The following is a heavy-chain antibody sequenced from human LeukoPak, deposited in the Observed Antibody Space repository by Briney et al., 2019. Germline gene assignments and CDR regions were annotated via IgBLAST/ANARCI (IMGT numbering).Heavy chain of an antibody. V-gene: IGHV1-2*02. CDR3: ARGSLSVVTP. CDR2: INPNSGGT. Sequence: EASVKVSCKASGYTFTGYYMHWVRQAPGQGLEWMGWINPNSGGTNYAQKFQGRVTMTRDTSISTAYMELSSLRSEDTAVYYCARGSLSVVTPWGQGTLVTVSS. CDR1: GYTFTGYY. D-gene: IGHD4-23*01. J-gene: IGHJ5*02.